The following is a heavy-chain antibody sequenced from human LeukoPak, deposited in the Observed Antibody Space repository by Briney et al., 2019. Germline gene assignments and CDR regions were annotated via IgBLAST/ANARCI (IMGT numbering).Heavy chain of an antibody. CDR3: ARVPAVDGNYYYYYGLDV. CDR1: GFTFSSYG. Sequence: GGSLRLSCAASGFTFSSYGMHWVRQAPGKGLEWVALIWYDGSNKNYGDSVKGRSTISRDNSKNTLYLQMNSLRAEDTAVYYCARVPAVDGNYYYYYGLDVWGQGTTVTVSS. D-gene: IGHD2-2*01. V-gene: IGHV3-33*01. CDR2: IWYDGSNK. J-gene: IGHJ6*02.